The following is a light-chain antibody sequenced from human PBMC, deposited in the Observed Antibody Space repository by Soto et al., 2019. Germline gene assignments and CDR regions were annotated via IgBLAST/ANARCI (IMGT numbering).Light chain of an antibody. CDR2: DVT. Sequence: SVRTQPASVSGSPGQSITISCTGTSSDVGGYNSVSWYQQHPGKAPKLILYDVTDRPSGVSYRFSGSKPGNTASLTISGLQAADEADYFCSSFTSSMTNVFGSGTKVTVL. CDR3: SSFTSSMTNV. CDR1: SSDVGGYNS. J-gene: IGLJ1*01. V-gene: IGLV2-14*01.